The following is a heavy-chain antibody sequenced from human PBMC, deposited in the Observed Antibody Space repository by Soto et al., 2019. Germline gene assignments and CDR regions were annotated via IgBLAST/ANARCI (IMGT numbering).Heavy chain of an antibody. D-gene: IGHD4-17*01. J-gene: IGHJ4*02. CDR1: GRSFSGYY. V-gene: IGHV4-34*01. CDR2: INHSGST. Sequence: QVQLQQWGAGLLKPSETLSLTCAVYGRSFSGYYWSWIRQPPGKGLELIGEINHSGSTNYNPSLKSRVTISVDTSQTQFSLNLSSVTAADTAVYYCARAYGGNSGVFDYWGQGTLVTVAS. CDR3: ARAYGGNSGVFDY.